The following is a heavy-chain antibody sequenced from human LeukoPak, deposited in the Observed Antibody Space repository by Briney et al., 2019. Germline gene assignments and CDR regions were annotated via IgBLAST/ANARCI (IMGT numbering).Heavy chain of an antibody. CDR2: VDHTGST. Sequence: SETLSLTCTVSDDSITMYYWTWIRQPPGKGLEWIGYVDHTGSTKSNPSLNGRVSISRDTSKNLFSLRLRSVTAADTAVYFCARGRVSSSTWYSTYYYYFYMDVWGKGTTVTVPS. J-gene: IGHJ6*03. V-gene: IGHV4-59*01. CDR1: DDSITMYY. CDR3: ARGRVSSSTWYSTYYYYFYMDV. D-gene: IGHD4-11*01.